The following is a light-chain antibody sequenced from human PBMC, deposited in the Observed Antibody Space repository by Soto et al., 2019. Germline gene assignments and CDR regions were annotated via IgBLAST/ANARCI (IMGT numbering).Light chain of an antibody. J-gene: IGKJ5*01. V-gene: IGKV3-20*01. CDR2: GAS. CDR1: QSVSSSY. CDR3: HHFGGTTLT. Sequence: EIVLTQSPGTLSLSPGEGATLSCRASQSVSSSYIAWYQQRPGQTPSLLIYGASTRATGIPDRFSGSGSGTHLTLTISRLEPGDFAVYYCHHFGGTTLTFGQVTRLEIK.